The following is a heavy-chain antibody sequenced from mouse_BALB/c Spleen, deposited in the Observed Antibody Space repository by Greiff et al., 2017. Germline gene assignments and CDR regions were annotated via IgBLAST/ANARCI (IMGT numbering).Heavy chain of an antibody. J-gene: IGHJ4*01. CDR3: ARSGSSYAMDY. CDR2: ISSGSSNI. Sequence: EVQLVESGGGLVQPGGSRKLSCAASGFTFSSFGMHWVRQAPEKGLEWVAYISSGSSNIYYADTVKGRFTISRDNPKNTLFLQMTSLRSEDTAVYYCARSGSSYAMDYWGQGTSVTVSS. CDR1: GFTFSSFG. V-gene: IGHV5-17*02. D-gene: IGHD1-1*01.